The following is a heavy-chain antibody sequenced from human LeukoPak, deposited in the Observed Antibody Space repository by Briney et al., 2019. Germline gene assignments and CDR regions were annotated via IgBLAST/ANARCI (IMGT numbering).Heavy chain of an antibody. Sequence: SVKVSRKTSGFTFTSSAMQWVRQARGQRLEWIGWIVVGSDNTNYAQKFQERVTITRDMSTSTAYMELSSLRSEDTAVYYCAADLGYCSGGRCHLDYWGQGTLVTVSS. V-gene: IGHV1-58*02. CDR2: IVVGSDNT. CDR1: GFTFTSSA. J-gene: IGHJ4*02. D-gene: IGHD2-15*01. CDR3: AADLGYCSGGRCHLDY.